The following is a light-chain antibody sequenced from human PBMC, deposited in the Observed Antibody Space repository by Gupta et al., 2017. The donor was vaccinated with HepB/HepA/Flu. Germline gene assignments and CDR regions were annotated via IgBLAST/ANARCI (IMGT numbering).Light chain of an antibody. CDR1: KLGEKY. CDR3: PAWNSSTCV. Sequence: SYALTHPPSVSVSPGQTASITCSGDKLGEKYAYWYQQNPAQSPVLDIYKDSNRASGIPVGFSAANSANKAILSIRGTEAVDYSYDYSPAWNSSTCVFGGGTKMTVL. CDR2: KDS. J-gene: IGLJ2*01. V-gene: IGLV3-1*01.